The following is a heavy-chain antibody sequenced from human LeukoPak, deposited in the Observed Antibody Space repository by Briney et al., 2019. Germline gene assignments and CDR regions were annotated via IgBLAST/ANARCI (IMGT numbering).Heavy chain of an antibody. CDR2: IYHSGNT. Sequence: SETLSLICTVSGCSISSGYYWGWIRQPPGKGLEWIANIYHSGNTYYNPSLKSRVTISVDTSRNQFSLKLSSVTAADTAVYYCALQPARRLSWFDPWGQGTLVTVSS. CDR3: ALQPARRLSWFDP. D-gene: IGHD2-2*01. CDR1: GCSISSGYY. V-gene: IGHV4-38-2*02. J-gene: IGHJ5*02.